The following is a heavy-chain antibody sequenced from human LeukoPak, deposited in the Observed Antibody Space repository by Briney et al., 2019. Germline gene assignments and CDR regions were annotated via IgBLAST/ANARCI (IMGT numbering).Heavy chain of an antibody. V-gene: IGHV4-30-4*01. D-gene: IGHD1-26*01. CDR2: IYSTGTT. J-gene: IGHJ4*02. CDR3: ARVVRATSCFDY. Sequence: SETLSLTCTVSGGSISSGDYYWTWIRQPPGKGLEWIGYIYSTGTTYYNPSLNRRLIMSLDSSENHFSLTLTSVTAADTAVYYCARVVRATSCFDYWGQGTLVTVSS. CDR1: GGSISSGDYY.